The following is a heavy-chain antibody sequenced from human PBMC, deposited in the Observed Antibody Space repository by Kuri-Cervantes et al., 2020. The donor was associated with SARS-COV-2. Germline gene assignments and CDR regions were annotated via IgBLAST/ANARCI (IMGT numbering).Heavy chain of an antibody. V-gene: IGHV4-39*01. CDR3: SRQGMVIAIKGWFDP. J-gene: IGHJ5*02. Sequence: SETLSLTCTVSGRSISSSSYYWGWIRQPPGKGLEWIGSIYYSGSTDYNPSLKSRVTISVDTSKNQFSLKLSSVTAADTAVYYCSRQGMVIAIKGWFDPWGQGTLVTVSS. D-gene: IGHD2-21*01. CDR2: IYYSGST. CDR1: GRSISSSSYY.